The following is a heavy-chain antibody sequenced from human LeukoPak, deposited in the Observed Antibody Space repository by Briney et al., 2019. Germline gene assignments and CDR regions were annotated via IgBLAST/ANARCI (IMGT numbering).Heavy chain of an antibody. Sequence: GGSLRLSCSASGFTFSSHAMHWVRQAPGKGLEYVSAISSNGGSTYYADSVKGRFTISRDNSKNTLYLQMSSLRAEDTAVYYCVKDYNWNIFHYWGQGTLVTVSS. J-gene: IGHJ4*02. CDR2: ISSNGGST. V-gene: IGHV3-64D*09. D-gene: IGHD1/OR15-1a*01. CDR3: VKDYNWNIFHY. CDR1: GFTFSSHA.